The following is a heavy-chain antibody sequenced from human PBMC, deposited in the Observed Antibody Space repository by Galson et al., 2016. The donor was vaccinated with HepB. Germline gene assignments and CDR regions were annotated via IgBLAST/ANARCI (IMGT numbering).Heavy chain of an antibody. V-gene: IGHV1-69*13. CDR2: IIPSFGTP. Sequence: SVKVSCKASGGTFSNYAITWVRQAPGQGLEWMGGIIPSFGTPTYAQKFQGRLTISASEFTSTGYMELNSLRSEDTAVYYCARGLGKFWYFDLWGRGTLVTVSS. CDR3: ARGLGKFWYFDL. CDR1: GGTFSNYA. J-gene: IGHJ2*01. D-gene: IGHD1-1*01.